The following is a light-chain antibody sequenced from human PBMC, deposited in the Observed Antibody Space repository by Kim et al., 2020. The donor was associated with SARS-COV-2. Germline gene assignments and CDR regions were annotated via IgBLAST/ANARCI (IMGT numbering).Light chain of an antibody. CDR2: AAS. V-gene: IGKV1-39*01. Sequence: DIQMTQSPSSLSASVGDRVTITCRASQTINHYLNWYQQKPGKVPKLLIYAASTLQSGVPSRLSGSESGTDFTLTISSLQPEDFATYYCQHSYSAPHTVDQATKLDI. CDR1: QTINHY. CDR3: QHSYSAPHT. J-gene: IGKJ2*01.